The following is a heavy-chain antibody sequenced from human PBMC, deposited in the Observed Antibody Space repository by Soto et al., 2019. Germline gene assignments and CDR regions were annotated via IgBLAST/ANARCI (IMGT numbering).Heavy chain of an antibody. CDR3: AKLGSSAWSPHYYFDY. CDR1: GFTFNNYA. D-gene: IGHD3-10*01. Sequence: EVQLLESGGGLVQPGGSLRLSCAASGFTFNNYAMGWVRQAPGKGLEWVSAITGSGSDTYYLDSVKGRFTISRDNSKNTLFLQVNSLRAEDTAIYYCAKLGSSAWSPHYYFDYWAREPWSPSPQ. J-gene: IGHJ4*02. CDR2: ITGSGSDT. V-gene: IGHV3-23*01.